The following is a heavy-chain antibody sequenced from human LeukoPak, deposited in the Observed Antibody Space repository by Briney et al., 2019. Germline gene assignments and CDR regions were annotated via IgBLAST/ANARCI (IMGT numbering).Heavy chain of an antibody. D-gene: IGHD6-13*01. Sequence: NPSQTLSLTCTVSGGSFSSGGYYWSWIRQPPGKGLEWIGYIYHSGSTYYNPSLKSRVTISVDRSKNQFSLKLSSVTAADTAVYYCARGAHIAAARALYYYYYMDVWGKGTTVTVSS. J-gene: IGHJ6*03. CDR1: GGSFSSGGYY. V-gene: IGHV4-30-2*01. CDR3: ARGAHIAAARALYYYYYMDV. CDR2: IYHSGST.